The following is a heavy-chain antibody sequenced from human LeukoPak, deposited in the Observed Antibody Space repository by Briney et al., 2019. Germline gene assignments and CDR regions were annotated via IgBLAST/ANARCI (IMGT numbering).Heavy chain of an antibody. D-gene: IGHD3-9*01. Sequence: SETLSLTCTVSGGSISSYYWSWIRQPPGKGLEWIGYIYYSGSTNYNPSLKSRVTISVDTSKNQFSLKLSSVTAADTAVYYCARDHYDILTGYSLDYWGQGTLVTVSS. CDR2: IYYSGST. V-gene: IGHV4-59*12. J-gene: IGHJ4*02. CDR1: GGSISSYY. CDR3: ARDHYDILTGYSLDY.